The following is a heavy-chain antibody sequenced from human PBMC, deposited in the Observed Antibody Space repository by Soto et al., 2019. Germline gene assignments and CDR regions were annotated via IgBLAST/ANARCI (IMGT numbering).Heavy chain of an antibody. CDR2: MNPNSGNT. CDR3: ARGKLGYCSGDSCFRPFDY. D-gene: IGHD2-15*01. V-gene: IGHV1-8*01. CDR1: GYSFTIYD. Sequence: GASVKVSCKASGYSFTIYDINWVLQATGQGLEWMGWMNPNSGNTGYAQKFQGRVTLTRNTSISTAYMELSSLRSEDTAVYYCARGKLGYCSGDSCFRPFDYWGQGTLVTVS. J-gene: IGHJ4*02.